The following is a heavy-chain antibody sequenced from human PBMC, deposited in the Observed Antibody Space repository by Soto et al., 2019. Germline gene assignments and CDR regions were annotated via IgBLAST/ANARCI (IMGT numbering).Heavy chain of an antibody. Sequence: QVQLVQSGAEVKKPGSSVKVSCKASGGTFSSYAISWVRQAPGQGLEWMGGIIPIFGTTNYAQRFQGRVTITSAESTSTAYMELSSLRSLDTAVYYCARVGVVVDRLVHYAMDAWGQGTTVTVSS. V-gene: IGHV1-69*05. CDR3: ARVGVVVDRLVHYAMDA. CDR1: GGTFSSYA. D-gene: IGHD2-15*01. CDR2: IIPIFGTT. J-gene: IGHJ6*02.